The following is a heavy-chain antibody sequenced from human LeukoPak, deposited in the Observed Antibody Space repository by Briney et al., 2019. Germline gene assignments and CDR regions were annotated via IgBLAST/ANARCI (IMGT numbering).Heavy chain of an antibody. V-gene: IGHV3-11*04. CDR2: ICSSNNSI. D-gene: IGHD2-2*01. J-gene: IGHJ4*02. CDR3: ARDFKLAYCSTTSCLGSEY. CDR1: GFTFSDYF. Sequence: GGSLRLSCAASGFTFSDYFMSWIRQAPGKGLEWVAYICSSNNSIFYADFVKGRFTIFRDNDKNLLYLQLNSLRPEDTAVYYCARDFKLAYCSTTSCLGSEYWGQGTLVTVSS.